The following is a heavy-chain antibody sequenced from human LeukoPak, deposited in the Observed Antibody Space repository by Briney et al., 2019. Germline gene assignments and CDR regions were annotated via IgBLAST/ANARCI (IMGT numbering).Heavy chain of an antibody. J-gene: IGHJ6*02. CDR1: GYTFTGYY. V-gene: IGHV1-2*06. Sequence: ASVKVSCKASGYTFTGYYMHWVRQAPGQGLEWMGRINPNSGGTNYAQKFQGRVTMTRDTSISTACMELSRLRSDDTAVYYCARVPYSGYDLYYGMDVWGQGTTVTVSS. CDR3: ARVPYSGYDLYYGMDV. D-gene: IGHD5-12*01. CDR2: INPNSGGT.